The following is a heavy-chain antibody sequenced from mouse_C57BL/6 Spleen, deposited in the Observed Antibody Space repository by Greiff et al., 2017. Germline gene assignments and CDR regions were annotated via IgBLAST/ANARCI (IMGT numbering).Heavy chain of an antibody. Sequence: QVQLQQSGAELVMPGASVKLSCKASGYTFTSYWMHWVKQRPGQGLEWIGEIDPSDSYTNYNQKFKGKSTLTVDKSSSTAYMQLSSLTSEDSAVYYCARQAMDNWGQGTSITVSS. CDR2: IDPSDSYT. CDR3: ARQAMDN. J-gene: IGHJ4*01. CDR1: GYTFTSYW. V-gene: IGHV1-69*01.